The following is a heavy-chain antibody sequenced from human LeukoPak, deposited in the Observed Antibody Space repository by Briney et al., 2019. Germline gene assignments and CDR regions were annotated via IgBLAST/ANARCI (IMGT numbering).Heavy chain of an antibody. CDR1: GGSFSGYY. CDR2: INHSGST. Sequence: SESLSLTCAVYGGSFSGYYWSWIRQPPGKGLEWIWEINHSGSTNYNPSLKSRVTISVDTSKNQFSLKLSSVTAADTAVYYCARGPRIPSRRAFDPWGQGTLVTVSS. D-gene: IGHD5-18*01. V-gene: IGHV4-34*01. J-gene: IGHJ5*02. CDR3: ARGPRIPSRRAFDP.